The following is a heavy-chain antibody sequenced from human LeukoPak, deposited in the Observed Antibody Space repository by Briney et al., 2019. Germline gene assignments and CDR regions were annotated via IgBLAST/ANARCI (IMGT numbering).Heavy chain of an antibody. CDR3: AGYDILTGYPLFDY. CDR1: GGSFSGYY. V-gene: IGHV4-34*01. D-gene: IGHD3-9*01. CDR2: INHSGST. J-gene: IGHJ4*02. Sequence: SETLSLTCAVYGGSFSGYYWSWIRQPPGKGLEWIGEINHSGSTNYNPSLKSRVTISVDTSKNQFSLKLSSVTAADTAVYYCAGYDILTGYPLFDYWGQGTLVTVSS.